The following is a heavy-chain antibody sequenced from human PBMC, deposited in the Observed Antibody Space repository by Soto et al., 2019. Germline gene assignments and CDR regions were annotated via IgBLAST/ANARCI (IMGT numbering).Heavy chain of an antibody. CDR3: ARDPDFSAFDI. V-gene: IGHV3-7*01. CDR2: INQDGSVK. CDR1: GFTFRSSW. J-gene: IGHJ3*02. Sequence: GGSLRLSCAASGFTFRSSWMSWVRLAPGKGLEWVGNINQDGSVKNYIDSVKGRFTFSRDNAKNSLYVQMNSLRVEDTAVYYCARDPDFSAFDIWGQGTRVTVSS.